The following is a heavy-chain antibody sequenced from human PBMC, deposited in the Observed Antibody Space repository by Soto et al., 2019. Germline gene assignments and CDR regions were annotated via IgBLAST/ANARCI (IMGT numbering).Heavy chain of an antibody. Sequence: GGSLRLSCAASGFTFSSYSMNWVRHAPGKGLEWVSSISSSSSYIYYADSVKGRFTISRDNAKNSLYLQMNSLRAEDTAVYYFARDLHSSSPYHFDYWDQGTLVTVSA. J-gene: IGHJ4*02. CDR2: ISSSSSYI. V-gene: IGHV3-21*01. CDR1: GFTFSSYS. CDR3: ARDLHSSSPYHFDY. D-gene: IGHD6-6*01.